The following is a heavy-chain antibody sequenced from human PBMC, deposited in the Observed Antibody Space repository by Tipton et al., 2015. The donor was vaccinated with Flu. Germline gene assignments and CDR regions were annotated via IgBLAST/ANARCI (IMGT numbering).Heavy chain of an antibody. Sequence: VQLVQSGGGVVQPGWSLRLSCAASGFTFSSYWMNWVRQVPGKGLEWVANIKEDGGEKNYVDSVKGRFTVSRDNAKNSLYLQMNSLRAEDTAVYYCARGRIAAPAWGQGTLVTVSS. CDR1: GFTFSSYW. J-gene: IGHJ5*02. D-gene: IGHD6-13*01. CDR2: IKEDGGEK. V-gene: IGHV3-7*01. CDR3: ARGRIAAPA.